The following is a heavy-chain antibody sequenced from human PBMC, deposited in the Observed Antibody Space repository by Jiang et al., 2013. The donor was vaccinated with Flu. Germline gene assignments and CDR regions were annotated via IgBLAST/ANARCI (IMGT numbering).Heavy chain of an antibody. V-gene: IGHV4-59*01. CDR1: GGSISSYY. D-gene: IGHD3-10*01. CDR3: ARVKELYYFDY. J-gene: IGHJ4*02. CDR2: IYYSGST. Sequence: LLKPSETLSLTCTVSGGSISSYYWSWIRQPPGKGLEWIGYIYYSGSTNYNPSLKSRVTTSVDTSKNQFSLKLSSVTAADTAVYYCARVKELYYFDYWGQGTLVTVSS.